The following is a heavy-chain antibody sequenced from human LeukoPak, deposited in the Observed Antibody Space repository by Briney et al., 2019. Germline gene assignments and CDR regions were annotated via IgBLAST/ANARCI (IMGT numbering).Heavy chain of an antibody. J-gene: IGHJ5*02. Sequence: GGSLRLSCAASGFTFSSYAMSWVRQAPGKGPEWVSSINDSGDNTYYKDSVKGRFTISRDNSKNTLYLLLNNLRAEDTALFYCATAYCSTTSCPTWGQGTLVTVSS. CDR1: GFTFSSYA. CDR3: ATAYCSTTSCPT. D-gene: IGHD2-2*01. V-gene: IGHV3-23*01. CDR2: INDSGDNT.